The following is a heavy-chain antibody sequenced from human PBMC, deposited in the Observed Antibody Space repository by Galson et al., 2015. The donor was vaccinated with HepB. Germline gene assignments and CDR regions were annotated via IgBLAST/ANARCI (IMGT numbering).Heavy chain of an antibody. D-gene: IGHD2-2*01. J-gene: IGHJ6*03. CDR2: INHSGST. CDR1: GGSFSGYY. V-gene: IGHV4-34*01. CDR3: ARTVPNIVVVPAAKYYYYYYMDV. Sequence: LPLTCAVYGGSFSGYYWSWIRQPPGKGLEWIGEINHSGSTNYNPSLKSRVTISVDTSKNQFSLKLSSVTAADTAVYYCARTVPNIVVVPAAKYYYYYYMDVWGKGTTVTVSS.